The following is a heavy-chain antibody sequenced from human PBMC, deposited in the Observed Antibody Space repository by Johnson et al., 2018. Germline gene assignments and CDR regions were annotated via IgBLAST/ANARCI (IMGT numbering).Heavy chain of an antibody. CDR1: GFTFRSYG. CDR3: AKGFTNIAALGYGMDV. Sequence: VQLVESGGGVVQPGRSLRLSCAASGFTFRSYGMHWVRLAPGKGLEWVAVTSHDGSNEYYADSVKGRFTISRDNSKNTVYLQMNSLRDEDTAIYYCAKGFTNIAALGYGMDVWGQGTTVTVSS. J-gene: IGHJ6*02. CDR2: TSHDGSNE. V-gene: IGHV3-30*18. D-gene: IGHD6-6*01.